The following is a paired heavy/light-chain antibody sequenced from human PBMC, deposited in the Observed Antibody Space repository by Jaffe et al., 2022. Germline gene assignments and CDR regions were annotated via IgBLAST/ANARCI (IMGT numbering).Light chain of an antibody. V-gene: IGKV1-33*01. CDR3: QQYDNLPYT. CDR1: QDISKY. Sequence: DIQMTQSPSSLSASVGDRVTITCQASQDISKYLNWYQQKPGKAPKLLIYDASNLETGVPSRFSGSGSGTAFTFTISSLQPEDIATYYCQQYDNLPYTFGQGTKLEIK. J-gene: IGKJ2*01. CDR2: DAS.
Heavy chain of an antibody. CDR3: ARETRFRPLKSGYSDLYYFHY. Sequence: QVQLQESGPGLVKPSQTLSLTCTVSGGSISSGSYYWSWIRQPAGKGLEWIGRIYTSGSTNYNPSLKSRVTISVDTSKNQFSLKLSSVTAADTAVYYCARETRFRPLKSGYSDLYYFHYWGQGTLVTVSS. CDR2: IYTSGST. V-gene: IGHV4-61*02. J-gene: IGHJ4*02. CDR1: GGSISSGSYY. D-gene: IGHD5-12*01.